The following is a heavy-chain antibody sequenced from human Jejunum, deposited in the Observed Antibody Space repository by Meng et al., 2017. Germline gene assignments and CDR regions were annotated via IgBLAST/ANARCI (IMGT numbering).Heavy chain of an antibody. J-gene: IGHJ4*02. V-gene: IGHV5-51*01. Sequence: GESLKISCEASGYDFTTYWIGWVRQMPGKGLEWMGIIYPGDSESRYSSSFEGQVTFSADKSITTAYLQWRSLKASDSAMYYCARQTSRGNDFDFWGQGTLVTGAS. CDR3: ARQTSRGNDFDF. CDR2: IYPGDSES. D-gene: IGHD4-23*01. CDR1: GYDFTTYW.